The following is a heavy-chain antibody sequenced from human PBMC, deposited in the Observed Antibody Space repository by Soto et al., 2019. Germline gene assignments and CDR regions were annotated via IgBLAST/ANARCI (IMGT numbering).Heavy chain of an antibody. CDR2: VSYDGSIK. Sequence: QVQLVESGGGVVQPGRSLRLSCAASGFTFSVYGMHWVRQAPGKGLEWVALVSYDGSIKYYADSVKGRFTISRDNSKNTLYLQMNSLRVGDTAVYYCAKDGSHLAVAGTSPTSYFYGLAVWGQGTTVTVSS. J-gene: IGHJ6*02. CDR3: AKDGSHLAVAGTSPTSYFYGLAV. CDR1: GFTFSVYG. V-gene: IGHV3-30*18. D-gene: IGHD6-19*01.